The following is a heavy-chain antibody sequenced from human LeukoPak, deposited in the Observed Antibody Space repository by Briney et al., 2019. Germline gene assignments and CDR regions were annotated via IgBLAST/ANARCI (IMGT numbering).Heavy chain of an antibody. V-gene: IGHV3-7*01. CDR1: GFTLSDYW. D-gene: IGHD5-24*01. CDR2: IKQDGSEK. Sequence: GGSLRLSCVGSGFTLSDYWMSWVRQAPGKGVEWVANIKQDGSEKDYVDALKGRFTISRDNAKNSLYLQMNSLRAEDTAVYYCARWLELMRNFDWWGQGTLVTVSS. J-gene: IGHJ4*02. CDR3: ARWLELMRNFDW.